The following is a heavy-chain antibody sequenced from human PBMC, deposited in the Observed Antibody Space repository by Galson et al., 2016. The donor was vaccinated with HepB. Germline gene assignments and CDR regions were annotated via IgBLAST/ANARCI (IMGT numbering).Heavy chain of an antibody. CDR2: ISARRTT. CDR1: GFVFSNFG. J-gene: IGHJ4*02. V-gene: IGHV3-23*01. Sequence: SLRLSCAASGFVFSNFGLSWVRQAPGKGLEWVASISARRTTYYSDSVQGRFTISRDNSNNPPYLQMNGLRAEDTAVYYCAKERLVRRIFDHWGQGTLVTVSS. D-gene: IGHD1-1*01. CDR3: AKERLVRRIFDH.